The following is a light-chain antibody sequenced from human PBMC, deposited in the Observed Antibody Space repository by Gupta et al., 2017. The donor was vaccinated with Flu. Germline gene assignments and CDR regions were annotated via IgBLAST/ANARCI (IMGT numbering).Light chain of an antibody. CDR2: EVT. J-gene: IGLJ1*01. V-gene: IGLV2-11*01. Sequence: QSAPTQPRSVSWSPPQSVTISCAGTSSNVGSSNRVSCYQHRPSKAPTLILYEVTERPSGVPDRFSGSTSSKAASLTISGLPADEAADYYCSSDSGSATWVFGTGTTVTVL. CDR3: SSDSGSATWV. CDR1: SSNVGSSNR.